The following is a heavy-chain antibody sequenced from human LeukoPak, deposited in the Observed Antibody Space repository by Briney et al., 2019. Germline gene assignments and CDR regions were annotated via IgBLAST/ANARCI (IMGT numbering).Heavy chain of an antibody. CDR2: INHSGST. CDR1: GGSFSGYY. V-gene: IGHV4-34*01. Sequence: PSETLSLTCAVYGGSFSGYYWSWIRQTPGKGLEWLGEINHSGSTNYNPSLKSRVTISVDTSKSQFSLKLSSVTAADTAVYYCARSSMFRGVTVDYWGQGTLVTVSS. J-gene: IGHJ4*02. D-gene: IGHD3-10*01. CDR3: ARSSMFRGVTVDY.